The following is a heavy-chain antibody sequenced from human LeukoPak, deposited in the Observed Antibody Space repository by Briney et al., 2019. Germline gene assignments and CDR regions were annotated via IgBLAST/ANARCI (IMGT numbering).Heavy chain of an antibody. Sequence: SXXXXXVRQAPGKGLEWVAVISYDGSTKYYTDSVKGRFTISRDNSKNTLFLQMNSLRAEDAALYFCARVRSTTCLDYWGQGALVTVSS. V-gene: IGHV3-30*10. CDR2: ISYDGSTK. CDR1: SXX. J-gene: IGHJ4*02. D-gene: IGHD6-13*01. CDR3: ARVRSTTCLDY.